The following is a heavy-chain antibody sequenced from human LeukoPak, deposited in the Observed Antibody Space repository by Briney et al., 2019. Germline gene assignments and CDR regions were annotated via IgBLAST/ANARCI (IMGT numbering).Heavy chain of an antibody. CDR3: VRDLDGLDCY. D-gene: IGHD1-1*01. V-gene: IGHV3-74*01. CDR2: INTVGSST. J-gene: IGHJ4*02. CDR1: GFSFRSYW. Sequence: GGSLRLSCAASGFSFRSYWMHWVRQAPGEGLVWVSRINTVGSSTSYADSVKGRFTISRDNAKNTLYLQMNSLRAEDTAVYYCVRDLDGLDCYWGQGTLVTVSS.